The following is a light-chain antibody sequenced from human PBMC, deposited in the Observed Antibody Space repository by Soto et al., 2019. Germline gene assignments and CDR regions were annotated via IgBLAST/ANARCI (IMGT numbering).Light chain of an antibody. J-gene: IGKJ1*01. CDR2: GSS. V-gene: IGKV3-20*01. CDR1: QSVSSSY. Sequence: EIVLTQSPGTLSLSPGERATLSCRASQSVSSSYLAGYQQKPGQAPRLLIYGSSSRATGIPDRFSGSGSGTDFTLTISRLEPEDFAVYYCQQYGSSPPLTFGQGTKVEIK. CDR3: QQYGSSPPLT.